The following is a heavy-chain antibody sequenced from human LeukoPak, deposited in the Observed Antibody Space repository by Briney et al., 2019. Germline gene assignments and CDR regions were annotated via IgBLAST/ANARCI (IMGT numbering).Heavy chain of an antibody. V-gene: IGHV1-69*13. Sequence: SVKVSCKASGGTFSSCAISWVRQAPGQGLEWMGGIIPIFGTANYAQKFQGRVTITADESTSTAYMELSSLRSEDTAVYYCARDSNPESPRYYYYYGMDVWGKGTTVTVSS. CDR3: ARDSNPESPRYYYYYGMDV. CDR1: GGTFSSCA. CDR2: IIPIFGTA. D-gene: IGHD1-14*01. J-gene: IGHJ6*04.